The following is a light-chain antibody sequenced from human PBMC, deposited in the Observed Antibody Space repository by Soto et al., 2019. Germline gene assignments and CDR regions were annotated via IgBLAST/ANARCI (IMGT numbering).Light chain of an antibody. CDR1: HDMSPW. CDR3: EQYHSHPYT. J-gene: IGKJ2*01. V-gene: IGKV1-5*03. CDR2: KAS. Sequence: DIQMTQSPSIVSASVGGGVTITCRANHDMSPWLAWYQQRPGRAPKVLISKASSLQSGVPSRFRGSGSGTEFTLTINGLQPDDFATYYCEQYHSHPYTFGQGTKVEIK.